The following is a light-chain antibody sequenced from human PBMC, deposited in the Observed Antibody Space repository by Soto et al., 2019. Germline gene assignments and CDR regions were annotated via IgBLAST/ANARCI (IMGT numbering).Light chain of an antibody. CDR3: HQYNNWPPLT. CDR1: QSVSSN. J-gene: IGKJ4*01. CDR2: GAS. Sequence: DIVMTQSPATLSVSPGERATLSCRASQSVSSNLAWYQQKFGQAPRLLIYGASTRATGIPARFSGSGSGTEFTLTIRCLQSEDFAVYYCHQYNNWPPLTFGGGTKVEIK. V-gene: IGKV3-15*01.